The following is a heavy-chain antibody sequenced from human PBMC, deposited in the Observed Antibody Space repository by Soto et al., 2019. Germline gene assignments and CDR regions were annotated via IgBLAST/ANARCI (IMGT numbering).Heavy chain of an antibody. Sequence: SETLSLTCTVSGGSISSCDYYWSWIRQPPGKGLEWIGYIYYSGSTYYNPSLKSRVTISVDTSKNQFSLKLSSVTAADTAVYYCAGSHSSRWYGVDYWGQRTLVTVSS. CDR1: GGSISSCDYY. D-gene: IGHD6-19*01. V-gene: IGHV4-30-4*01. CDR3: AGSHSSRWYGVDY. CDR2: IYYSGST. J-gene: IGHJ4*02.